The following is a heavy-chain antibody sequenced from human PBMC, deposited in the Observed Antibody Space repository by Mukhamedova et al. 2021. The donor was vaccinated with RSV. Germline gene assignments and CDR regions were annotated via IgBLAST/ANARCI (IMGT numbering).Heavy chain of an antibody. CDR2: IWYDGSNK. J-gene: IGHJ3*02. V-gene: IGHV3-33*01. D-gene: IGHD4-23*01. Sequence: VRQAPGKGLEWVAVIWYDGSNKYYADSVKGRFTISRDNSKNTLYLQMNSLRAEDTAVYYCAREEPLKGAYGGNSEAFDIWGQGTMV. CDR3: AREEPLKGAYGGNSEAFDI.